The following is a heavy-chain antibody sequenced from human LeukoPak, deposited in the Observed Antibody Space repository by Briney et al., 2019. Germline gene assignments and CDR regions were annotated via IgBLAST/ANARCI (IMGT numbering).Heavy chain of an antibody. CDR2: IRSKAYGGTT. CDR3: TRVPHSGSYLYYFDY. V-gene: IGHV3-49*03. J-gene: IGHJ4*02. Sequence: GGSLRLSCTASGFTFGDFAMSWFRQAAGKGLERVGFIRSKAYGGTTEYAASVKGTFTISRDDSKSIAYLQMNSLKTEDTALYFCTRVPHSGSYLYYFDYWGQGTLVTVSS. D-gene: IGHD1-26*01. CDR1: GFTFGDFA.